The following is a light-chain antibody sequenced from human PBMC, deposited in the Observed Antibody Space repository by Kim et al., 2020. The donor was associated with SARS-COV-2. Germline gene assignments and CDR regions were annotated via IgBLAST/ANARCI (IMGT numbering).Light chain of an antibody. CDR1: QSVSNNY. Sequence: LSPGERATLSCTASQSVSNNYLAWYQQKPGQAPRLLIYGASSRATGIPDRFSGSGSGTDFTLTISRLEPEDFAVYYCQQYGSSPLTFGGGTKLEI. V-gene: IGKV3-20*01. J-gene: IGKJ4*01. CDR3: QQYGSSPLT. CDR2: GAS.